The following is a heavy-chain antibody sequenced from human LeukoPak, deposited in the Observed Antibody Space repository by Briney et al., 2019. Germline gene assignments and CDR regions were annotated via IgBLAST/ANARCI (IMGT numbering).Heavy chain of an antibody. CDR2: ISGSGGST. V-gene: IGHV3-23*01. D-gene: IGHD4-17*01. Sequence: GGSLRLSCAASGFTFDDYAMHWVRQAPGKGLEWVSLISGSGGSTYYADSVKGRFTISRDNSKNTLYLQMNSLRAEDTAVYYCAKLTVTYYFDYWGQGTLVTVSS. CDR1: GFTFDDYA. CDR3: AKLTVTYYFDY. J-gene: IGHJ4*02.